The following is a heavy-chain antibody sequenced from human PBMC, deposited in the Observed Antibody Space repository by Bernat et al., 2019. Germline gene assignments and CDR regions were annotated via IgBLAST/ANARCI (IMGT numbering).Heavy chain of an antibody. D-gene: IGHD3-3*01. CDR1: GFTFTDYW. V-gene: IGHV3-74*01. J-gene: IGHJ3*02. CDR2: INNDGSDT. CDR3: ARGGWSHGFDI. Sequence: EVLLVESGGGLVQPGGSLRLSCAASGFTFTDYWMHWVRQAPGKGLVWVSRINNDGSDTIYADSVKDRFTLSRDNAKNTLYLQMNSLRVEDTAVYYCARGGWSHGFDIWGQGTMVTVSS.